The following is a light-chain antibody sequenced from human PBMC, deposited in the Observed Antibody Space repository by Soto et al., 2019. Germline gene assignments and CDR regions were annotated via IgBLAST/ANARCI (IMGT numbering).Light chain of an antibody. Sequence: DIPMTQSPSSLSASIGDRVTITCRASQGINNFLAWYQQKPGEAPNLLLYAASILRSGDPSRFSGSGSGTYFTLTISSLQPEDVATYSCQKYNSPPRTFGQGTRV. V-gene: IGKV1-27*01. CDR2: AAS. J-gene: IGKJ1*01. CDR3: QKYNSPPRT. CDR1: QGINNF.